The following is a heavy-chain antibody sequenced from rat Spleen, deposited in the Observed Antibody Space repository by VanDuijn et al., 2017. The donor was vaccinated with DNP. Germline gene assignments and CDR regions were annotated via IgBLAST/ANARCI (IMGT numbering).Heavy chain of an antibody. Sequence: EVQLVETGGGLVQPGRSLKLSCVASGFTFSTYWMFWIRQAPKKGLEWVATISYDGSSSSYRDSVKGRFTVSRDNAKSTLYLQMDSLRSEDTATYYCASGGGGIWFAYWGQGTLVTVSS. D-gene: IGHD1-11*01. CDR3: ASGGGGIWFAY. J-gene: IGHJ3*01. CDR1: GFTFSTYW. CDR2: ISYDGSSS. V-gene: IGHV5-29*01.